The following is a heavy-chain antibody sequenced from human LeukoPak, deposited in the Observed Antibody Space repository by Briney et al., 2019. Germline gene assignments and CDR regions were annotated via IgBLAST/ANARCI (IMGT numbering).Heavy chain of an antibody. Sequence: SETLSLTCTVSGGSISSSSYYWGWIRQPPGKGLEWIGSIYYSGSTYYNPSLKSRVTISVDTSKNQFSLKLSSVTAADTAVYYCARAWSGGSRDYYYYYMDVWGKGTTVTVSS. CDR3: ARAWSGGSRDYYYYYMDV. V-gene: IGHV4-39*07. CDR1: GGSISSSSYY. J-gene: IGHJ6*03. D-gene: IGHD3-3*01. CDR2: IYYSGST.